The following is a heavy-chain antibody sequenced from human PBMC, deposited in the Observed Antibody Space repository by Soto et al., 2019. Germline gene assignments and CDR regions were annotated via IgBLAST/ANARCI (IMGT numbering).Heavy chain of an antibody. V-gene: IGHV4-59*01. J-gene: IGHJ4*02. CDR1: GASISSFY. Sequence: SETLSLTCTVSGASISSFYWSWIRQPPGKGLEWIGYIFHSGSTNYNPSLKSRATISVDTSKNLFSLKLSSVTAADTAVYYCERDQNGSPHFAYWGQGTLVTVSS. CDR2: IFHSGST. CDR3: ERDQNGSPHFAY. D-gene: IGHD1-26*01.